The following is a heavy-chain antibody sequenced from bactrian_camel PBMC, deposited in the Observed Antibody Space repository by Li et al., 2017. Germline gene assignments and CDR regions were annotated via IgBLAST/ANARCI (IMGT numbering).Heavy chain of an antibody. Sequence: HVQLVESGGGLVQPGGSLRLSCRTSGFSSGTWRSSCIGWFRQTPGKEREGVAVLDSDGITKYSDSVKGRFIISKHNAKNTLFLQMNSLKPEDTAMYYCAVEGSGAYCSLRALPLGYWDQGTQVTVS. CDR2: LDSDGIT. J-gene: IGHJ6*01. CDR3: AVEGSGAYCSLRALPLGY. V-gene: IGHV3S55*01. CDR1: GFSSGTWR. D-gene: IGHD3*01.